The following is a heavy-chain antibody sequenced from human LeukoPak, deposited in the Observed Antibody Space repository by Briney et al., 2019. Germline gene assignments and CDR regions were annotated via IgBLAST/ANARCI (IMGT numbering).Heavy chain of an antibody. J-gene: IGHJ3*02. D-gene: IGHD2-2*01. V-gene: IGHV1-2*06. CDR3: ARDCSSTSCHHDAFYI. Sequence: ASVKVSCKASGYTFTGYYMHWVRQAPGQGLEWMGRINPNSGGTNYAQKFQGRVTMTRDTSISTAYMELSRLRSDDTAVYYCARDCSSTSCHHDAFYIWGQGTMVTVSS. CDR2: INPNSGGT. CDR1: GYTFTGYY.